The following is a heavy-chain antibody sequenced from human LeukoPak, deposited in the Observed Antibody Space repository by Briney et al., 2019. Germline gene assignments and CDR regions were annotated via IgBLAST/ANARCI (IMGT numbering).Heavy chain of an antibody. CDR3: AKWSGTREALDY. V-gene: IGHV3-23*01. J-gene: IGHJ4*02. D-gene: IGHD3-3*01. CDR2: IRASGGST. CDR1: GFTFSSYA. Sequence: GGSLRLSCAASGFTFSSYAMSWVRQAPGKGLEWVSEIRASGGSTYYADSVKGRFTISRDNSKNTLYLQMNSLRAENTAVYYCAKWSGTREALDYWGQGTLVTVSS.